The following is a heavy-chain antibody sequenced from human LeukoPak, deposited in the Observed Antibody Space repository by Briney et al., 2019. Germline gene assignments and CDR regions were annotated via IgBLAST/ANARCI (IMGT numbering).Heavy chain of an antibody. CDR1: GGSISSGDYY. Sequence: PSETLSLTCTVSGGSISSGDYYWSWIRQPPGKGLEWIGYIYYSGSTYYNPSLKSRVTISVDTSKNQFSLKLSSVTAADTAVYYCARGLAISPYYYYHMDVWGKGTTVTVSS. J-gene: IGHJ6*03. CDR2: IYYSGST. V-gene: IGHV4-30-4*02. D-gene: IGHD3-3*01. CDR3: ARGLAISPYYYYHMDV.